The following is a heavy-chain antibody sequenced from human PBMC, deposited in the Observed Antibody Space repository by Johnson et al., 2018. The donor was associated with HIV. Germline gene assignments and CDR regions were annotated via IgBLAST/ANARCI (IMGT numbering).Heavy chain of an antibody. D-gene: IGHD5-18*01. Sequence: QVHLVESGGGVVQPGGSLRLSCAASGFTFSSYAFHWVRQAPGKGLDWVAIISHDGNKKYYADSVSGGFSISRDNSKNTVYLPMNSLRADDVAFYYCGSDDIQRLGGYGSNWPRNSVDVWGQGTMVTVSS. J-gene: IGHJ3*01. V-gene: IGHV3-30*04. CDR3: GSDDIQRLGGYGSNWPRNSVDV. CDR2: ISHDGNKK. CDR1: GFTFSSYA.